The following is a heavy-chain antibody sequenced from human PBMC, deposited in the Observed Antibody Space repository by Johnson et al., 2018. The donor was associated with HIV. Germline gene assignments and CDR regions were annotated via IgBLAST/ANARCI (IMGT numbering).Heavy chain of an antibody. J-gene: IGHJ3*02. CDR3: AKDMVVRENGAFDI. CDR1: RFTFSSYT. CDR2: ISYDGSNK. D-gene: IGHD3-10*01. V-gene: IGHV3-30*04. Sequence: VQLVESGGGVVQPGRSLRLSCAASRFTFSSYTMHWVRQAPGKGLEWVAVISYDGSNKYYADSVKGRFTISRDNSKNTLYLQMNSLRAEDTAVYYCAKDMVVRENGAFDIWGQGTMVTVSS.